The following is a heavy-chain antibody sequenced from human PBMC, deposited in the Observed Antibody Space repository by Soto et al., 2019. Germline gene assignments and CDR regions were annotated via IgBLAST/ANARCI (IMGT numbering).Heavy chain of an antibody. J-gene: IGHJ5*02. CDR1: GSSISSSSYY. CDR3: ARTYSSSWFIDWLAP. V-gene: IGHV4-39*01. D-gene: IGHD6-13*01. CDR2: IYYSGST. Sequence: PSETLSLTCTVSGSSISSSSYYWGWIRQPPGKGLEWIGSIYYSGSTYYNPSLKSRVTISVDTSKNQFSLKLSSVTAADTAVYYCARTYSSSWFIDWLAPWGQGTLVTVSS.